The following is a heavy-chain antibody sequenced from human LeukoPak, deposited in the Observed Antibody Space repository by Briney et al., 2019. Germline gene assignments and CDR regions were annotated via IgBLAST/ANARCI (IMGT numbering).Heavy chain of an antibody. Sequence: SETLSLTCAVYGGSFSGYYWSWIRQPPGKGLEWIGYIYYSGSTNYNPSLKSRVTISVDTSKNQFSLKLSSVTAADTAVYYCARSLQQLENFDYWGQGTLVTVSS. J-gene: IGHJ4*02. CDR1: GGSFSGYY. V-gene: IGHV4-59*01. D-gene: IGHD6-13*01. CDR3: ARSLQQLENFDY. CDR2: IYYSGST.